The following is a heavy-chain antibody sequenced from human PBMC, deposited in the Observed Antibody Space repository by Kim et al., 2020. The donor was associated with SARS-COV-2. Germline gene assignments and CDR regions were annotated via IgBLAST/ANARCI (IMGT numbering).Heavy chain of an antibody. Sequence: GGSLRLSCTASGFTFGDYAMSWVRQAPGKGLEWVGFIRSKAYGGTTEYAASVKGRFTISRDDCKSIAYLQMNSLKTEDTAVYYCTRGYYDIDYWGQGTLVTVSS. D-gene: IGHD3-22*01. CDR3: TRGYYDIDY. J-gene: IGHJ4*02. CDR2: IRSKAYGGTT. CDR1: GFTFGDYA. V-gene: IGHV3-49*04.